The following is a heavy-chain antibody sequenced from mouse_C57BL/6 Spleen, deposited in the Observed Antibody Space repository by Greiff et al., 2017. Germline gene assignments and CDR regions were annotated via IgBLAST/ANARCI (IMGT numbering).Heavy chain of an antibody. J-gene: IGHJ2*01. Sequence: EVHLVESGGDLVKPGGSLKLSCAASGFTFSSYGMSWVRQTPDKRLEWVAPISSGGSYTYYPDSVKGRFTISRDNAKNTLYLQMSSLKSEDTAMYYCARLVTTGYYFDYWGQGTTLTVSS. V-gene: IGHV5-6*01. D-gene: IGHD2-2*01. CDR2: ISSGGSYT. CDR1: GFTFSSYG. CDR3: ARLVTTGYYFDY.